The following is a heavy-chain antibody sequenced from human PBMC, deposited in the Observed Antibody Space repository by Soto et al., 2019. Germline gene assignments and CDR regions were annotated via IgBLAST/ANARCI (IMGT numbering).Heavy chain of an antibody. CDR1: GYTVTGYD. Sequence: ASVKVSCKASGYTVTGYDIHWVRQATGQGLEWMGWMNPNTGYTANAQKFQGQVTISADKSISTAYLQWSSLKASDTAMYYCARLSPYSSSSYYYYGMDVWGQGTTVTVSS. D-gene: IGHD6-6*01. J-gene: IGHJ6*02. CDR2: MNPNTGYT. V-gene: IGHV1-8*01. CDR3: ARLSPYSSSSYYYYGMDV.